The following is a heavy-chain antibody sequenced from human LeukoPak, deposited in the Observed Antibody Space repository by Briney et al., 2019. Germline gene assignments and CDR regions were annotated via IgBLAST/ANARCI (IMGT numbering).Heavy chain of an antibody. V-gene: IGHV4-59*01. CDR3: ARVGYCSGGSCYAEFDY. J-gene: IGHJ4*02. CDR1: GGSISSYY. D-gene: IGHD2-15*01. Sequence: SETLSLTCTVSGGSISSYYWSWIRQPPGKGLEWIGYIYYTGSTNYNPSLNSRVTISVDMSKNQFSLKLSSVTAADTAVYYCARVGYCSGGSCYAEFDYWGQGTLVTVSS. CDR2: IYYTGST.